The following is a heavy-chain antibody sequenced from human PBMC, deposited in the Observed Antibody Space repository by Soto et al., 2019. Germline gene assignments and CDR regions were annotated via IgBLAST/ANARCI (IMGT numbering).Heavy chain of an antibody. CDR1: GFTVSSNY. D-gene: IGHD3-16*02. J-gene: IGHJ4*02. CDR2: IYSGGST. CDR3: ARAHPRFGGVIGDLDY. Sequence: EVQLVESGGGLVQPGGSLRLSCAASGFTVSSNYMSWVRQAPGKGLEWVSVIYSGGSTYYADSVKGRFTISRDNSKNTLYLQMNSLRAEDTAVYYCARAHPRFGGVIGDLDYWGQGTLVTVSS. V-gene: IGHV3-66*01.